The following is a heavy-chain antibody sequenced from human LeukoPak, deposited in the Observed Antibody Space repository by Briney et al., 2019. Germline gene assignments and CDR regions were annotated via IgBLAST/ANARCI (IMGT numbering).Heavy chain of an antibody. J-gene: IGHJ4*02. V-gene: IGHV3-7*01. CDR3: ARVWSPPYTSSWPEYFDF. D-gene: IGHD6-13*01. CDR2: IKQDGSEK. CDR1: GFTFSSYW. Sequence: PGGSLRLSCAASGFTFSSYWMSWVRQAPGKGLEWVANIKQDGSEKYYVDSVKGRFTISRDNAKNSLYLQMNSLRAEDTAVYYCARVWSPPYTSSWPEYFDFWGQGTLVTVSS.